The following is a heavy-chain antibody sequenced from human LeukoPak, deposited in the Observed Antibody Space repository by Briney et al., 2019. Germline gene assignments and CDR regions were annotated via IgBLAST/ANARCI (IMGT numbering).Heavy chain of an antibody. Sequence: PSETLSLTCAVYGGSFSGYHWSWIRQPPGKGLEWIGEINHSGSTNYNPSLKSRVTMSVDTSKNQFSLKLSSVTAADTAVYYCARGSVNYCSSTSCSGAFDIWGQGTMVTVSS. J-gene: IGHJ3*02. CDR2: INHSGST. V-gene: IGHV4-34*01. CDR1: GGSFSGYH. D-gene: IGHD2-2*01. CDR3: ARGSVNYCSSTSCSGAFDI.